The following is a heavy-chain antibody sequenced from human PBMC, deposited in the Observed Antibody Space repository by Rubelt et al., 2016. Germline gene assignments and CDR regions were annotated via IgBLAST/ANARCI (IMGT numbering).Heavy chain of an antibody. Sequence: QVQLVESGGGVVQPGRSLRLSCAASGFNFSTYTMHWVRQAPGKGLDCVAVISDDGSKKYYADSVKGRFTVSRDNSKNTLYLQMNSLGTDDTAVYYCARYSSVSGWFDPWGQGTLVTVSS. CDR1: GFNFSTYT. V-gene: IGHV3-30*14. CDR3: ARYSSVSGWFDP. J-gene: IGHJ5*02. D-gene: IGHD6-19*01. CDR2: ISDDGSKK.